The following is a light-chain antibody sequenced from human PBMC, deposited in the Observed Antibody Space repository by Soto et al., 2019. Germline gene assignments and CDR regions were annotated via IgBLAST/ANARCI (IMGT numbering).Light chain of an antibody. CDR2: DTS. CDR1: QSVRRY. CDR3: QRYNNWPLT. J-gene: IGKJ4*01. Sequence: EIVLTQSPATLSLSPGERATLSCRASQSVRRYLAWYQQKPGQAPRLLIYDTSTRATGVPARFSGSRSGTEFTLTINSLQSEDFAVYYCQRYNNWPLTFGGGTKVDIK. V-gene: IGKV3-15*01.